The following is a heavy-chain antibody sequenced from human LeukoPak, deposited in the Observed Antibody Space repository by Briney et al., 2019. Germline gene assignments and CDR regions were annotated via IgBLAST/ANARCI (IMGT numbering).Heavy chain of an antibody. J-gene: IGHJ4*02. CDR2: IYYSGST. D-gene: IGHD3-9*01. CDR1: GGSISSSSYY. Sequence: SETLSLTCTVSGGSISSSSYYWGWIRQPPGKGLEWIGSIYYSGSTNYNPSLKSRVTISVDTSKNQFSLKLSSVTAADTAVYYCARSKRTYYDILGGPFDYWGQGTLVTVSS. V-gene: IGHV4-39*07. CDR3: ARSKRTYYDILGGPFDY.